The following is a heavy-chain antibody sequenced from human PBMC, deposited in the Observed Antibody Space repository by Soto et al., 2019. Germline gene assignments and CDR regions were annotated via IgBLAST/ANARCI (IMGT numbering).Heavy chain of an antibody. CDR2: ISYDGSNK. V-gene: IGHV3-30*18. J-gene: IGHJ4*02. CDR3: AKTNDRSGYSSRFDY. CDR1: VFTFSSYG. D-gene: IGHD3-22*01. Sequence: GGSLRLSCASSVFTFSSYGMHCVRHSPGKGLEWVAVISYDGSNKYHADSVKGRFTISRDNSKNTLYLQMNSLRVEDTAVYYCAKTNDRSGYSSRFDYWGQGALVTVSS.